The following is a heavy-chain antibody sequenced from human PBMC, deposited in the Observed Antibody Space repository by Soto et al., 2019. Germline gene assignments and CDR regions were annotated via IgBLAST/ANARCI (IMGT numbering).Heavy chain of an antibody. CDR3: ARDTGYSYGAYYDY. Sequence: XETLSLTCSVSGVSVTSYYWNWIRQPAGKGLEWIGRIFNRGSTSYNPSLKSRVTVSLDTSKNQISLRLNSVAAADTAVYYCARDTGYSYGAYYDYWGQGALVTVSS. CDR1: GVSVTSYY. D-gene: IGHD5-18*01. V-gene: IGHV4-4*07. J-gene: IGHJ4*02. CDR2: IFNRGST.